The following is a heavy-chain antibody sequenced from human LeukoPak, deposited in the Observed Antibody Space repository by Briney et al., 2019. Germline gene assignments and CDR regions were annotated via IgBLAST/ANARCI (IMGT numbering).Heavy chain of an antibody. Sequence: SETLSLTCAVYGGSFSGYYWSWIRQPPGKGLEWLGEVNRSGSTNYNPSLKSRVTISIDTSKNQFSLKLRSVTAADTAVYYCTRSPPPGATAYGVVDLWGQGTLVTVSS. CDR2: VNRSGST. CDR3: TRSPPPGATAYGVVDL. V-gene: IGHV4-34*01. D-gene: IGHD3-3*01. CDR1: GGSFSGYY. J-gene: IGHJ4*02.